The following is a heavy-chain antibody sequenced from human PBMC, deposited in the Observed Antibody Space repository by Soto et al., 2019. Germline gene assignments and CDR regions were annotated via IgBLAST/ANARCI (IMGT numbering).Heavy chain of an antibody. CDR3: ARVLRDYDFWSGYPHYYYYYMDV. CDR2: MNPNSGNT. Sequence: ASVKVSCKASGYTFTSYYMHWVRQAPGQGLEWMGWMNPNSGNTGYAQKFQGRVTMTRNTSISTAYMELSSLRSEDTAVYYCARVLRDYDFWSGYPHYYYYYMDVWGKGTTVTVSS. V-gene: IGHV1-8*02. D-gene: IGHD3-3*01. J-gene: IGHJ6*03. CDR1: GYTFTSYY.